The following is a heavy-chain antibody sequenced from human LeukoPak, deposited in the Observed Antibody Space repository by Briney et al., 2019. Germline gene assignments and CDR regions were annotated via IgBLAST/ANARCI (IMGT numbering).Heavy chain of an antibody. Sequence: ASVKVSCKASGYTFTSYGISWVRQAPGQGLEWMGWISAYNGNTNYAQKLQGRVTMTTDTSTSTAYMELSSLRSEDTAVYYCASSPPYCSSTSCLYYFDYWGQGTLVTVSS. CDR1: GYTFTSYG. V-gene: IGHV1-18*01. CDR2: ISAYNGNT. D-gene: IGHD2-2*01. CDR3: ASSPPYCSSTSCLYYFDY. J-gene: IGHJ4*02.